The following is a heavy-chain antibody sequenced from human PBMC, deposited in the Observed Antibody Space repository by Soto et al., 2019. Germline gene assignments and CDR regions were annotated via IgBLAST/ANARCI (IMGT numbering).Heavy chain of an antibody. J-gene: IGHJ6*02. CDR1: GYIFISYG. CDR2: ISAYNGNT. CDR3: ARVGAAGESDDYYNMDV. D-gene: IGHD6-13*01. V-gene: IGHV1-18*01. Sequence: QVQLVQSGAEVKKPGASVKVSCKASGYIFISYGISWVRQAPGQGLEWMGWISAYNGNTNYAQKLQGRVTMTTDTPTSTAYMELWSRRSDDTAVYYCARVGAAGESDDYYNMDVWGQGTTVTFSS.